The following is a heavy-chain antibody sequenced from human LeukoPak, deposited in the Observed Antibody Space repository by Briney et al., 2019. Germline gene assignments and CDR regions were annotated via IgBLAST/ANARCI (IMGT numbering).Heavy chain of an antibody. J-gene: IGHJ4*02. CDR2: IIPIFGTA. V-gene: IGHV1-69*05. CDR1: GGTFSSYA. Sequence: SVKVSCKASGGTFSSYAISWVRQAPGQGLEWKGGIIPIFGTANYAQKFQGRVTITTDESTSTAYMELSSLRSEDTAVYYCARLYSSSIDYWGQGTLVTVSS. D-gene: IGHD6-13*01. CDR3: ARLYSSSIDY.